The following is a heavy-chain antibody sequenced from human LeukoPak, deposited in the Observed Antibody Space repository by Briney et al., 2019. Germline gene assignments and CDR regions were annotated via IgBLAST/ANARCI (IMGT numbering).Heavy chain of an antibody. J-gene: IGHJ5*02. CDR1: GYTFTSFD. CDR3: ARRLAAAGDYNWFDP. D-gene: IGHD6-13*01. Sequence: ASVKVSCKASGYTFTSFDIHWLRQATGQGLEWMGWMNPNSGNTGYAQKFQGRVTMTRNTSISTAYMELSSLRSEDTAVYYCARRLAAAGDYNWFDPWGQGTLVTVSS. V-gene: IGHV1-8*01. CDR2: MNPNSGNT.